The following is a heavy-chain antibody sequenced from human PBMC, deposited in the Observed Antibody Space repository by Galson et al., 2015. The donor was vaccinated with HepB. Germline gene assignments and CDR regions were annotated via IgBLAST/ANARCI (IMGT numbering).Heavy chain of an antibody. J-gene: IGHJ4*02. CDR2: IIPIFDTT. D-gene: IGHD4-17*01. CDR3: ARAGSVTTSEYFDY. CDR1: GGTFSSYG. V-gene: IGHV1-69*13. Sequence: SVKVSCKASGGTFSSYGVGWVRQASGQGLEWMGGIIPIFDTTTYAQTFLGRVTITADETTSTAYMELSSLRYEDTAVHYCARAGSVTTSEYFDYWGQGTLVTVSA.